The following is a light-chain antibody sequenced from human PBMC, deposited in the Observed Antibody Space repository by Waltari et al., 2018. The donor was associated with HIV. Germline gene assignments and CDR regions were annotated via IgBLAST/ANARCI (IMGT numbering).Light chain of an antibody. V-gene: IGLV2-14*03. CDR1: DRDFGLYNF. J-gene: IGLJ3*02. CDR3: ASFTGDNTVM. Sequence: AVTQPASVSGLPGQSTTISCTGDDRDFGLYNFVSWYQQHSGKTPQLLLAYLDTRPSGVSDRFSCSTSGNTASRTISGLRTEDEAHYYCASFTGDNTVMFGGGTEVTVL. CDR2: YLD.